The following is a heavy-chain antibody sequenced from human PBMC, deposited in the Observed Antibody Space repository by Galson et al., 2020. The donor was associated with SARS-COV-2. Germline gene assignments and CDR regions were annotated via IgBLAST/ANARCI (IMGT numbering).Heavy chain of an antibody. Sequence: SETLSLTCTVSGGSISSGSYYWSWIRQPAGKGLEWIGRIYTSGSTNYNPSLKSRVTISVDTSKNQFSLKLSSVTAADTAVYYCARDNGLITMVRGVLGYGMDVWGQGTTVTVSS. CDR1: GGSISSGSYY. D-gene: IGHD3-10*01. CDR2: IYTSGST. V-gene: IGHV4-61*02. J-gene: IGHJ6*02. CDR3: ARDNGLITMVRGVLGYGMDV.